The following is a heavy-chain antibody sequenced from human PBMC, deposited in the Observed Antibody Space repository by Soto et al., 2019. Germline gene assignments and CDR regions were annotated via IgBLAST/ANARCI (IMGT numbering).Heavy chain of an antibody. Sequence: GGSLRLSCAASGFTLSGYAMDWVRQAPGKGLEYGSGISSNGVGTYYANSVQGRFTISRDNSKNTVYLQMGSLRPEDMAVYYCARRARPDFYYMDVWGKGTTVTVSS. J-gene: IGHJ6*03. CDR2: ISSNGVGT. D-gene: IGHD6-6*01. V-gene: IGHV3-64*01. CDR1: GFTLSGYA. CDR3: ARRARPDFYYMDV.